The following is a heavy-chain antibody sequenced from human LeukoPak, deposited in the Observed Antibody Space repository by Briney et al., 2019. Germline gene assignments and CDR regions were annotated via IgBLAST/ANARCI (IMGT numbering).Heavy chain of an antibody. D-gene: IGHD3-16*02. V-gene: IGHV3-30*02. CDR2: IRYDGSNK. Sequence: PGGSLRLSCAASGFTFSSYGMHWVRQAPGKGLEWVAFIRYDGSNKYYADSVKGRFTISRDNSKNTLYLQMNSLRAEDTAVYYCAREYYDYVWGSYRTSGMDVWGKGTTVTVSS. J-gene: IGHJ6*03. CDR3: AREYYDYVWGSYRTSGMDV. CDR1: GFTFSSYG.